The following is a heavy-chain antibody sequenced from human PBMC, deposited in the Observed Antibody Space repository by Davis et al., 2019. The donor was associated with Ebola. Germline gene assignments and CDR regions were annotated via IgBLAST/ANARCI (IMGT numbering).Heavy chain of an antibody. CDR1: GFTFSSYA. CDR2: ITYDGSNK. CDR3: VPLGWTAGRT. D-gene: IGHD6-13*01. V-gene: IGHV3-30*04. Sequence: GESLKISCAASGFTFSSYAIHWVRQAPGKGLEWVSVITYDGSNKDYADSVKGRFTISRDNSKNTVYLQMDSLRPEDTAVYYCVPLGWTAGRTWGQGTLVTVSS. J-gene: IGHJ4*02.